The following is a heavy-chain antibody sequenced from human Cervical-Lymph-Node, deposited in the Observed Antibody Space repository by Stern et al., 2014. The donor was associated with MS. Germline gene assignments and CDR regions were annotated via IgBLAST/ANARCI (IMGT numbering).Heavy chain of an antibody. D-gene: IGHD2-2*01. CDR1: GFTVSSNY. J-gene: IGHJ4*02. CDR2: IYSCGST. Sequence: EVQLVESGGGLIQPGGSLRLSCAASGFTVSSNYMSWVRQAPGKGLEWVSVIYSCGSTYYADFVRGRFTISRDNSKNTLYLQMNSLRAEDTAVYYCARASYCSSTSCYSPFDSWGQGTLVTVSS. CDR3: ARASYCSSTSCYSPFDS. V-gene: IGHV3-53*01.